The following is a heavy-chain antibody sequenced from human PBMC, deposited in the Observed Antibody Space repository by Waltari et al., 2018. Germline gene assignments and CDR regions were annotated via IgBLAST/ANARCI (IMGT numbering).Heavy chain of an antibody. J-gene: IGHJ4*02. Sequence: QVQLQESGPGLVKPSETLSLTCAVSGGSISGYYWSWIRQAPGKRLEWIGYIYGGSASTSYNPSLKSRVTISIDTSKNQFSLNLRSVTAADTAVYYCLRQERLLLFDYWGQGVLVTVSS. D-gene: IGHD1-26*01. CDR2: IYGGSAST. CDR1: GGSISGYY. V-gene: IGHV4-59*08. CDR3: LRQERLLLFDY.